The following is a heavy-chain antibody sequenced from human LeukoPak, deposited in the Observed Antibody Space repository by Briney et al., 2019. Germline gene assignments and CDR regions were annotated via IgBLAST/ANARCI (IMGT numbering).Heavy chain of an antibody. Sequence: ASVKVSCKASGYTFTSYGISWVRQAPGQGLEWMGWISTYNGNTNYAQKLQGRVTMATDTSTSTAYMELRSLRSDDTAVYYCARVPFTMVRGVMRPPRYFDYWGQGTLVTVSS. CDR1: GYTFTSYG. D-gene: IGHD3-10*01. V-gene: IGHV1-18*01. CDR3: ARVPFTMVRGVMRPPRYFDY. J-gene: IGHJ4*02. CDR2: ISTYNGNT.